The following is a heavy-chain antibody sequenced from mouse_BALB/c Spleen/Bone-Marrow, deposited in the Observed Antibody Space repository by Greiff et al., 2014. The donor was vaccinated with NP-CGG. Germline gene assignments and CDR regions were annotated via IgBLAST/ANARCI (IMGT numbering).Heavy chain of an antibody. J-gene: IGHJ3*01. CDR2: IDPANGNT. V-gene: IGHV14-3*02. CDR1: GFNIKDTY. D-gene: IGHD1-1*01. CDR3: AIYYYGSSGFAY. Sequence: VQLQQSGAELVKPGASVKLSCTASGFNIKDTYMHWVKQRPEQGLEWIGRIDPANGNTKYDPKFHGKATITADTSSNTAYLQLGSLTSEDTAVYYCAIYYYGSSGFAYWGQGTLVTVSA.